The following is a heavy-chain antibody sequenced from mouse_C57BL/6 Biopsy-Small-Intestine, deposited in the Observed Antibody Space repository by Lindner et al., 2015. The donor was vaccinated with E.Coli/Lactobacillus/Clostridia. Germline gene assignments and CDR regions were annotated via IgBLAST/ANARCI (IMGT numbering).Heavy chain of an antibody. Sequence: VQLQESGPELVKPGASVKISCKASGCSISGYYMHWVRQSHGNILDWVGYISPYNGVSSYNQKFKGKATLTVDKSSSTAYMELRSLTSEDSAVYYCARSEGSSGFFDYWGQGTTLTVSS. D-gene: IGHD3-2*02. V-gene: IGHV1-31*01. CDR2: ISPYNGVS. CDR1: GCSISGYY. J-gene: IGHJ2*01. CDR3: ARSEGSSGFFDY.